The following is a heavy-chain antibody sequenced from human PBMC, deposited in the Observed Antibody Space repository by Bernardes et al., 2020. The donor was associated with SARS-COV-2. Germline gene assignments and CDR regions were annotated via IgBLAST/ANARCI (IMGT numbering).Heavy chain of an antibody. J-gene: IGHJ6*02. D-gene: IGHD4-17*01. V-gene: IGHV1-69*06. CDR3: ARGGKRTVGLLHYYGMDV. CDR2: IIPIFGTA. Sequence: SVKVSCKASGATFTFSNYSINWLRHAPGQGLEWMGGIIPIFGTANSAQKFQGRVTITADKSTSTAYMELTSLRSDDTAVYYCARGGKRTVGLLHYYGMDVWGQGTTVTVSS. CDR1: GATFTFSNYS.